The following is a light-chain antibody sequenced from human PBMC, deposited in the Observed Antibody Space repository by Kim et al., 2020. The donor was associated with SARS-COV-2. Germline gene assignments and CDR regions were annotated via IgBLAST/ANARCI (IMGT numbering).Light chain of an antibody. V-gene: IGLV2-8*01. CDR3: SSYAGSNTIYV. J-gene: IGLJ1*01. CDR1: SSDVGGYNY. Sequence: LTISCTGTSSDVGGYNYVSWYQQHPGKAPKLMIYEVSKRPSGVPDRFSGSKSGNTASLTVSGLQTEDEADYYCSSYAGSNTIYVFGTGTKVTVL. CDR2: EVS.